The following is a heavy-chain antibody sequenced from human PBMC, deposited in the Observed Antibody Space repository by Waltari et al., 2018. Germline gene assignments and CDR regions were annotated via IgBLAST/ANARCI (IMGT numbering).Heavy chain of an antibody. D-gene: IGHD3-10*01. V-gene: IGHV4-39*01. CDR1: GGTITTNSHS. CDR2: ISSSGAT. CDR3: ATFVGGSIDTAAFDV. J-gene: IGHJ3*01. Sequence: QLHLQESGPRLMQTSETLSLTCSVSGGTITTNSHSWGWIRQPPGKGLEWTATISSSGATYPIRSLKSRITTSVDTFKSQFSQKCSYVTAADMAVYYCATFVGGSIDTAAFDVWGQGAMVTVSS.